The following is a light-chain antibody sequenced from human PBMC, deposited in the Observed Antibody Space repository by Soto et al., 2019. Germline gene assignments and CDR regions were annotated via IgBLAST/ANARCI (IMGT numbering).Light chain of an antibody. CDR1: QGISSY. CDR3: QQLNSYPIT. V-gene: IGKV1-9*01. J-gene: IGKJ5*01. Sequence: DIQMTQSPSTLSGSVGDRVTITCRASQGISSYLTWYQQKPGKAPKLLIYAASTLHSGVPSRFSGSGSGTDFTLTISSLQPEDFATYYCQQLNSYPITFGQGTRLEIK. CDR2: AAS.